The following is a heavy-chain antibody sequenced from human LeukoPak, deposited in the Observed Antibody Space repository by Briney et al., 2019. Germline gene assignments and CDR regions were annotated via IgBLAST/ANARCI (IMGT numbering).Heavy chain of an antibody. CDR3: TADPPGMSTSTGIDH. CDR2: IKIKTDVGTT. V-gene: IGHV3-15*05. D-gene: IGHD2-2*01. CDR1: LCSLSNAW. J-gene: IGHJ4*02. Sequence: GGSLRVSRVPSLCSLSNAWMTCVRQIPGAGREWVGRIKIKTDVGTTAYAAPVKGLFTLSRDDLKNMLYLQMHSLKVEDAAVYWCTADPPGMSTSTGIDHGAQGPRVPVPS.